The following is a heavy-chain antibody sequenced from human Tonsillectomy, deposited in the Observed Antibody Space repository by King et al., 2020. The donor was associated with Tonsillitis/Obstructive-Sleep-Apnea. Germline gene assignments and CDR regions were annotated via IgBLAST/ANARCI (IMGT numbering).Heavy chain of an antibody. J-gene: IGHJ4*02. V-gene: IGHV3-74*01. CDR1: GFTFSCYW. CDR2: INSDGSST. Sequence: EVQLVEFGGGLVQPGGSLRLSCAASGFTFSCYWMHWVRQAPGQGLVWVSRINSDGSSTNYADSVKGRFTISRDNAKNTLYLQMNSLRTEDTAVYYCTRAEIVVVPAAIRPLGYWGQGTLVTVSS. CDR3: TRAEIVVVPAAIRPLGY. D-gene: IGHD2-2*02.